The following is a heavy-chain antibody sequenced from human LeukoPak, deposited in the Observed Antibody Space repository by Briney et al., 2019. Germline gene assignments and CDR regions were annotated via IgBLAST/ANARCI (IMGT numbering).Heavy chain of an antibody. J-gene: IGHJ3*02. D-gene: IGHD2-15*01. CDR3: ARETVAWGDAFDI. CDR1: GFTFSSYE. Sequence: GGSLTLSCAASGFTFSSYEMNWVRQPPGKWLEGVSYTSSSGRTIYYADSVKGRFTISIDNAKNSLYLQMTSLRAEDTAVYYCARETVAWGDAFDIWGQGTMVTASS. V-gene: IGHV3-48*03. CDR2: TSSSGRTI.